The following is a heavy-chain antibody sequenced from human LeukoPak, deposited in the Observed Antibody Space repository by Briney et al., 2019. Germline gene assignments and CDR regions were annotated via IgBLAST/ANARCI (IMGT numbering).Heavy chain of an antibody. V-gene: IGHV4-39*06. D-gene: IGHD3-9*01. Sequence: PGGSLRLSCAASGFTFSSYSMNWVRQAPGKGLEWIGSIYYSGSTYYNPSLKSRVTISVDTSKNQFPLKLSFVTAADTAVYYCARSRYFDWLPPNDAFDIWGQGTMVSVSS. CDR1: GFTFSSYS. J-gene: IGHJ3*02. CDR3: ARSRYFDWLPPNDAFDI. CDR2: IYYSGST.